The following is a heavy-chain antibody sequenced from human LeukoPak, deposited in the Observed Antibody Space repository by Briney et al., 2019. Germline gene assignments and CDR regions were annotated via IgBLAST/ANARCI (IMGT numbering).Heavy chain of an antibody. J-gene: IGHJ1*01. V-gene: IGHV4-59*08. Sequence: PSETLSLTCTVSGGSISSYCWSWIRQPPGKGLERIGYIYYSGSTNYNPSLKSRVTISVDTSKNQFSLKLSSVTAADTAVYYCARVDYGSGSYYPTEYFQHWGQGTLVTVSS. D-gene: IGHD3-10*01. CDR3: ARVDYGSGSYYPTEYFQH. CDR2: IYYSGST. CDR1: GGSISSYC.